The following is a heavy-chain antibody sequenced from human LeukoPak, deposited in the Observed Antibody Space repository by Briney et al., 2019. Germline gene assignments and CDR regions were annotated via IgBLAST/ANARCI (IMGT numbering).Heavy chain of an antibody. V-gene: IGHV4-39*01. CDR2: IYYSGST. J-gene: IGHJ3*02. CDR1: GGSISSSSYY. Sequence: PSETLSLTCTVSGGSISSSSYYWGWIRQPPGKGLEWIGSIYYSGSTYYNPSLKSRVTISVDTSKNQFSLKLSSVTAADTAVYYCASTKNPPGDSSGYGAFDIWGQGTMVTVSS. CDR3: ASTKNPPGDSSGYGAFDI. D-gene: IGHD3-22*01.